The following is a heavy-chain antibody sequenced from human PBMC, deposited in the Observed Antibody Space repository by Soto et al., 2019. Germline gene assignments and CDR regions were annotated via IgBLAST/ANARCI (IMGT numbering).Heavy chain of an antibody. CDR3: STRAYDTTGYYRFDP. Sequence: SETLSLTCAVYGGSFSGHSWTWIRQSPGQGLEWIGDINHSGRVNYSPSLKSRVTISLDTSKNQFSLTLSAVTAADTAMYYSSTRAYDTTGYYRFDPWGQGTLVTVSS. D-gene: IGHD3-22*01. V-gene: IGHV4-34*01. CDR1: GGSFSGHS. CDR2: INHSGRV. J-gene: IGHJ5*01.